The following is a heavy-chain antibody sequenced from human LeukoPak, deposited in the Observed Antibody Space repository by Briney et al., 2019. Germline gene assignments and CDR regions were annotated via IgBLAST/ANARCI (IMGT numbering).Heavy chain of an antibody. J-gene: IGHJ4*02. CDR1: GFTFSSYS. Sequence: GALRLSCAASGFTFSSYSMNWVRRAPGKGLEWVSYISSSSTIYYANSVKGRFIMSRDNAKNSLYLQMNSLRDEDTAVYYCARVVRGVIHYWGQGTLVTVSS. D-gene: IGHD3-10*01. CDR3: ARVVRGVIHY. CDR2: ISSSSTI. V-gene: IGHV3-48*02.